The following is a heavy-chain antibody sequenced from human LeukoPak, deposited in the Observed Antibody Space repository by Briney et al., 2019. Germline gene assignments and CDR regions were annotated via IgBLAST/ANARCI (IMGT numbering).Heavy chain of an antibody. CDR2: MNPNSGNT. J-gene: IGHJ4*02. V-gene: IGHV1-8*01. CDR1: GYIFTNYD. Sequence: ASVKVSCKASGYIFTNYDINWVRQATGQGLEWMGWMNPNSGNTGFAQKFQGRVTMTRDTSKSTAYMELSSLTSEDTAVHYCARARGYSYGYSDYWGQGTLVTVSS. D-gene: IGHD5-18*01. CDR3: ARARGYSYGYSDY.